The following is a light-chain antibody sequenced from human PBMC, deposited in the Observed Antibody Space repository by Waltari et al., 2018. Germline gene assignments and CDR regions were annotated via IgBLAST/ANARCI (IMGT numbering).Light chain of an antibody. CDR2: EVS. CDR3: SSYTVSSTLV. V-gene: IGLV2-14*03. Sequence: QSALTQPASVSGSPGQSITLPCPGTSSDVGGNDYVSWYQQYPGKAPRLMIFEVSDRPSGVSNRFSGSKSDNTASLTISGLQAEDEADYYCSSYTVSSTLVFGTGTKLTVL. J-gene: IGLJ1*01. CDR1: SSDVGGNDY.